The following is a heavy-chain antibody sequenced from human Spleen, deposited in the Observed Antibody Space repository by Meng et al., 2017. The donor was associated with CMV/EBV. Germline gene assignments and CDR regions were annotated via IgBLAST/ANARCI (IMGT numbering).Heavy chain of an antibody. D-gene: IGHD1-26*01. CDR3: AREVGATDYYYYGMDV. V-gene: IGHV1-46*01. J-gene: IGHJ6*02. Sequence: ASVKVSCKASGYTFTSYYMHWVRQAPGQGLEWMGIINPSGGSTSYAQKFQGRVTMTRDTSISTAYMELSRLRSDDTAVYYCAREVGATDYYYYGMDVWGQGTTVTVSS. CDR1: GYTFTSYY. CDR2: INPSGGST.